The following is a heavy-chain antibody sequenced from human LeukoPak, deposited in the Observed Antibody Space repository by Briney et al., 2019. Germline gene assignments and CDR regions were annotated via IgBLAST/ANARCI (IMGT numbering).Heavy chain of an antibody. CDR1: GGSFSGYY. CDR3: ASHADSSGYYYLIS. CDR2: INHSGSS. J-gene: IGHJ4*02. D-gene: IGHD3-22*01. V-gene: IGHV4-34*01. Sequence: SETLSLTCAVYGGSFSGYYWSWIRQPPGKGLEWIGEINHSGSSNYNPSLKSRVTISVDTSKNQFSLKLSSVTAADTAVYYCASHADSSGYYYLISWGQGTLVTVSS.